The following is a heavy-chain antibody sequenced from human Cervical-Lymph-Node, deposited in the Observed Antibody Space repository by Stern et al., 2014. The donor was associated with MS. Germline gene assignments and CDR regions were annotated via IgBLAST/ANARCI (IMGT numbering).Heavy chain of an antibody. Sequence: QLVQSGAEVKKPGASVKVSCKASGYSFTAYYMHWVRQAPGQELEWMGWIDPNSGGTKSAQNFQGRVTMTRDTSISTFYMELSGLTSDDTAVFYCARERHSMDVWGQGTTVTVSS. J-gene: IGHJ6*02. CDR2: IDPNSGGT. CDR1: GYSFTAYY. V-gene: IGHV1-2*02. CDR3: ARERHSMDV.